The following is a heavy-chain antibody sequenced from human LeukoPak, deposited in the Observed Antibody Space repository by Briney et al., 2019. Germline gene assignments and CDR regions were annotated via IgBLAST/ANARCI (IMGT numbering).Heavy chain of an antibody. CDR1: GFTFSSYS. CDR2: ITRSSYI. Sequence: GGSLRLSCVASGFTFSSYSMNWVRQAPGKGLEWVSSITRSSYIYYADSVKGRFTMSRDNAKNSLYLQMNSLRAEDTAVYYCARDRRDGYNLLDYWGQGTLVTVSS. V-gene: IGHV3-21*01. D-gene: IGHD5-24*01. J-gene: IGHJ4*02. CDR3: ARDRRDGYNLLDY.